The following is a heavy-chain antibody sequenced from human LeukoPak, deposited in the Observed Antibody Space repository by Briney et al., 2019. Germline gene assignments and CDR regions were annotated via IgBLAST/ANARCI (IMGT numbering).Heavy chain of an antibody. V-gene: IGHV4-39*07. J-gene: IGHJ4*02. CDR2: IYHSGST. Sequence: PSETLSLTCTVSGGSISSSSYYWRWIRQPPGRGVEWIGSIYHSGSTYYNPTLKSRVTISVDTSKNQFSLKLSSVTAADTAVYYCARCDPLSGTTRYFDYWGQGTLVTVPS. D-gene: IGHD1-20*01. CDR1: GGSISSSSYY. CDR3: ARCDPLSGTTRYFDY.